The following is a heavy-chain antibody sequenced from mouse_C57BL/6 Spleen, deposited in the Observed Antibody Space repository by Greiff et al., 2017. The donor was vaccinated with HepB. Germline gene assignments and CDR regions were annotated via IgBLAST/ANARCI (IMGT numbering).Heavy chain of an antibody. Sequence: QVHVKQSGAELAKPGASVKLSCKASGYTFTSYWMHWVKQRPGQGLEWIGYINPSSGYTKYNQKFKDKATLTADKSSSTAYMQLSSLTYEDSAVYYCAREGITTVVARGAMDYWGQGTSVTVSS. V-gene: IGHV1-7*01. J-gene: IGHJ4*01. CDR2: INPSSGYT. CDR1: GYTFTSYW. CDR3: AREGITTVVARGAMDY. D-gene: IGHD1-1*01.